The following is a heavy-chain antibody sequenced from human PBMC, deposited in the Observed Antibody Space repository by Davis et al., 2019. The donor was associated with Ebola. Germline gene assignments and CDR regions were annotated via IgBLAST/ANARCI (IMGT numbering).Heavy chain of an antibody. CDR2: LTSSGYTT. D-gene: IGHD4-23*01. Sequence: PGGSLRLSCEASGFSFSDSYMSWIRQAPGKGLEWISYLTSSGYTTFYADSVKGRFTISRDNAKNSLFLQMNRLRVEDTAVYYCGRGYLGMGGKRYFEFWGQGILVTVSS. CDR3: GRGYLGMGGKRYFEF. CDR1: GFSFSDSY. J-gene: IGHJ4*03. V-gene: IGHV3-11*04.